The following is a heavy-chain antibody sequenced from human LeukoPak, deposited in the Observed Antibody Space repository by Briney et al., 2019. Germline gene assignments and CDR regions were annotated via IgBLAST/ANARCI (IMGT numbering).Heavy chain of an antibody. Sequence: ASVKVSCKASGYTFTGYYMHWVRQAPGQGLEWMGWINPNSGGTNYAQKFQGRVTMTRDTSISTAYMELSRLRSDDTAVYYCASRYNWNYGPSPRGDYYYYMDVWGKGTTVTVSS. D-gene: IGHD1-7*01. J-gene: IGHJ6*03. CDR2: INPNSGGT. CDR3: ASRYNWNYGPSPRGDYYYYMDV. CDR1: GYTFTGYY. V-gene: IGHV1-2*02.